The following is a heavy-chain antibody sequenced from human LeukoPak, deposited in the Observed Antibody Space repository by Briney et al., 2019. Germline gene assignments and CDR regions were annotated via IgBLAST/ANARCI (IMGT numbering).Heavy chain of an antibody. Sequence: GASVKVSCKASGYTFTGYYMHWVRQAPGQGLEWMGWINLNSGGTNYAQKFQGRVTMTRDTSISTAYMELSRLRSDDTAVYYCARAGFCSGGSCYYDIWGQGTMVTVSS. CDR1: GYTFTGYY. J-gene: IGHJ3*02. D-gene: IGHD2-15*01. CDR3: ARAGFCSGGSCYYDI. V-gene: IGHV1-2*02. CDR2: INLNSGGT.